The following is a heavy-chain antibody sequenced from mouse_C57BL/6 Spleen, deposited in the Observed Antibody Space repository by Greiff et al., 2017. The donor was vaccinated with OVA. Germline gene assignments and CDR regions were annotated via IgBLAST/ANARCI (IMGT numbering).Heavy chain of an antibody. Sequence: EVMLVESGGDLVKPGGSLTLSCAASGFTFSSYGMSWVRQTPDKRLEWVATISSGGSYTYYPDSVKGRFTISRDNAKNTLYLQMSSLKSEDTAMYYCARQDSNSLDYWGQGTTLTVSS. D-gene: IGHD2-5*01. J-gene: IGHJ2*01. CDR3: ARQDSNSLDY. CDR2: ISSGGSYT. V-gene: IGHV5-6*02. CDR1: GFTFSSYG.